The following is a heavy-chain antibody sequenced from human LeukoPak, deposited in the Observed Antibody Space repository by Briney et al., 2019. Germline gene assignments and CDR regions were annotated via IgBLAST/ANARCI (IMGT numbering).Heavy chain of an antibody. D-gene: IGHD3-10*01. CDR1: GCTFTSYG. Sequence: GASVKVSCKASGCTFTSYGISWVRQAPGQGLEWMGWISAYNGNTNYAQKLQGRVTMTTDTSTSTAYMELRSLRSDDTAVYYCARDQELLWFGELLFHYFDYWGQGTLVTVSS. J-gene: IGHJ4*02. CDR2: ISAYNGNT. V-gene: IGHV1-18*01. CDR3: ARDQELLWFGELLFHYFDY.